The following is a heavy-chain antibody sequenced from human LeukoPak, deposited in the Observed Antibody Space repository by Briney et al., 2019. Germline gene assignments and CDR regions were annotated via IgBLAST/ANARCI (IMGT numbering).Heavy chain of an antibody. Sequence: ASVKVSCKASGYTFTGYYIYWVRQAPGQGLEWMGWINPNSGGTKYAEKVQGRVTMTRDTSSSTAYMELSWLRFDDSAVYYCARDFLVAGTSTYWGQGTLVTVSS. V-gene: IGHV1-2*02. CDR2: INPNSGGT. CDR1: GYTFTGYY. J-gene: IGHJ4*02. CDR3: ARDFLVAGTSTY. D-gene: IGHD6-19*01.